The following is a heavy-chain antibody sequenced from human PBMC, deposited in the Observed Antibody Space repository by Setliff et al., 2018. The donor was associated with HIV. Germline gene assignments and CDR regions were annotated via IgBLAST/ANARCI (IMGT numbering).Heavy chain of an antibody. J-gene: IGHJ5*02. V-gene: IGHV2-70*11. Sequence: SGPTLVNPTQTLTLTCTFSGFSLTTSGLCVSWIRHPPGKALEWLARIDWDDDKYYSTSLMTRLTISKDTSKNQVVLIMTNMNPVDTATYYCAQLLLPLGAYNYETWGQGMLVTVSS. CDR2: IDWDDDK. D-gene: IGHD1-1*01. CDR1: GFSLTTSGLC. CDR3: AQLLLPLGAYNYET.